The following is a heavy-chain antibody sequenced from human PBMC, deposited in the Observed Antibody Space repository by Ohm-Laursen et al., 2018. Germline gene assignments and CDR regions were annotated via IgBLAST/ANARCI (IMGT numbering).Heavy chain of an antibody. V-gene: IGHV1-18*01. Sequence: GSSVKVSCKASGYTFTSYGISWVRQAPGQGLEWMGWIGAYNGNTNYAQKLQGRVTMTTDTSTSTAYMELRSLRSDDTAVYYCARDLGLWFGDLSGYYYGMDVWGQGTTVTVSS. D-gene: IGHD3-10*01. CDR1: GYTFTSYG. CDR2: IGAYNGNT. CDR3: ARDLGLWFGDLSGYYYGMDV. J-gene: IGHJ6*02.